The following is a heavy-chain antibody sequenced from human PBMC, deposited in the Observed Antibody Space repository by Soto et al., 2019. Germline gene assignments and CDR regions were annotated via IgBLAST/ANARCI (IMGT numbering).Heavy chain of an antibody. D-gene: IGHD2-8*01. V-gene: IGHV1-69*01. CDR2: IIPIFGTA. CDR1: GGTFSSYA. Sequence: QVQLVQSGAEVKKPGSSVKVSCKASGGTFSSYAISWVRQAPGQGLEWMGGIIPIFGTANYAQKFQGRVTITADESTSTAYMELSSLRSEDTAVYYCARDRLSGIVLMLYADYYYYGMDVWGQGTTVTVSS. J-gene: IGHJ6*02. CDR3: ARDRLSGIVLMLYADYYYYGMDV.